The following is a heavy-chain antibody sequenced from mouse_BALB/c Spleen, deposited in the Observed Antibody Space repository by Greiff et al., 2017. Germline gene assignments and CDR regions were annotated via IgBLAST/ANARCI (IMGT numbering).Heavy chain of an antibody. D-gene: IGHD3-2*01. V-gene: IGHV1-14*01. CDR1: GYTFTSYV. J-gene: IGHJ3*01. CDR3: ARDSSGYLAWFAY. Sequence: EVKLMESGPELVKPGASVKMSCKASGYTFTSYVMHWVKQKPGQGLEWIGYINPYNDGTKYNEKFKGKATLTSDKSSSTAYMELSSLTSEDSAVYYCARDSSGYLAWFAYWGQGTLVTVSA. CDR2: INPYNDGT.